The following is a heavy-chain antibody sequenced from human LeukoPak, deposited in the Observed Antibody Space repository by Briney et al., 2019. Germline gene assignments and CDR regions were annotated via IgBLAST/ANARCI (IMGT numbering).Heavy chain of an antibody. CDR1: GFTFDDYA. CDR2: ITWNSGSV. J-gene: IGHJ1*01. CDR3: AKDSEDSSGYYYQGYLHH. Sequence: PGRSLRLSCAASGFTFDDYAMHWVRQAPGKGLERVSGITWNSGSVAYADSVKGRFTISRDDAKNSLYLQMNSLRPEDTALYYCAKDSEDSSGYYYQGYLHHWGQGTLVTVSS. V-gene: IGHV3-9*01. D-gene: IGHD3-22*01.